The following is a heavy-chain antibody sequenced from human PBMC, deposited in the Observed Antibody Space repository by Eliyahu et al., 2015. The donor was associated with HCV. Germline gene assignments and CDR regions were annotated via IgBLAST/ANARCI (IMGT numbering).Heavy chain of an antibody. D-gene: IGHD3-3*01. CDR3: ARGSILEWPNHY. Sequence: EWVSYISSSGSTIYYADSVKGRFTISRDNAKNSLYLQMNSLRAEDTAVYYCARGSILEWPNHYWGQGTLVTVSS. CDR2: ISSSGSTI. V-gene: IGHV3-11*01. J-gene: IGHJ4*02.